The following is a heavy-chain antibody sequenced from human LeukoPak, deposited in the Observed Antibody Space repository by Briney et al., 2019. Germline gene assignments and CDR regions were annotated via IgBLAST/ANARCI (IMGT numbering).Heavy chain of an antibody. V-gene: IGHV4-59*08. CDR1: GGSISSYY. CDR2: IYYSGST. CDR3: ARYDFWSGGVDY. D-gene: IGHD3-3*01. J-gene: IGHJ4*02. Sequence: SETLSLTCTVSGGSISSYYWSWIRQPPGKGLEWIGYIYYSGSTNYNPSLKSRVTISVDTSKNQFSLKLSSVTAADTAVYYCARYDFWSGGVDYWGQGTLVTVSS.